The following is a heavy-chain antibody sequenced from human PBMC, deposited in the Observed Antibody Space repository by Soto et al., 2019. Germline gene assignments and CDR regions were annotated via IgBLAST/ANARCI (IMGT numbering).Heavy chain of an antibody. D-gene: IGHD3-10*01. Sequence: GGSLRLSCAASGFTFSSYGMSWVRQAPGEGLEWVSAISGSGSNTYYVDSVKGRFTISRDNSKNTLYLQMNSLRAEDTAVYYCAKDPRSVMEMSVYGMDVWGQGTTVTVSS. V-gene: IGHV3-23*01. J-gene: IGHJ6*02. CDR1: GFTFSSYG. CDR3: AKDPRSVMEMSVYGMDV. CDR2: ISGSGSNT.